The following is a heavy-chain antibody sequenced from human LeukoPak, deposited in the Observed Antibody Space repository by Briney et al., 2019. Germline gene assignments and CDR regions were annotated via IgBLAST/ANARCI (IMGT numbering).Heavy chain of an antibody. CDR1: GGSVSRGSYY. D-gene: IGHD6-13*01. J-gene: IGHJ4*02. CDR2: IYYSGST. V-gene: IGHV4-61*01. Sequence: SETLSLTCTVSGGSVSRGSYYWSWIRQPPGKGLEWIGYIYYSGSTNYNPSLKSRVTISVDTSKNQFSLKLSSVTAADTAVYYCARSSSSFYYFDNWGQGTLVTVSS. CDR3: ARSSSSFYYFDN.